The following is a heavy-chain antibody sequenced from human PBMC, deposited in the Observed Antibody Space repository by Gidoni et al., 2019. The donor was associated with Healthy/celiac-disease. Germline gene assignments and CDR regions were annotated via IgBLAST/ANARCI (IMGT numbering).Heavy chain of an antibody. V-gene: IGHV4-61*02. Sequence: QVQLQESGPGLVKPSQTLSLTCPFPGGSLSSGSSYWSWIRQPAGKGLEWIGRIYTSGSTNYNPSLKSRVTISVDTSKNQFSLKLSSVTAADTAVYYCARSAAAGTANWFDPWGQGTLVTVSS. D-gene: IGHD6-13*01. CDR1: GGSLSSGSSY. CDR3: ARSAAAGTANWFDP. J-gene: IGHJ5*02. CDR2: IYTSGST.